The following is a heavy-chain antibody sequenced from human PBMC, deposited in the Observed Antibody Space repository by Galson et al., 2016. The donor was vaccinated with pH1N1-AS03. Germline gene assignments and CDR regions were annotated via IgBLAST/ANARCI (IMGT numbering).Heavy chain of an antibody. CDR1: GFSFSSYS. Sequence: SLRLSCAASGFSFSSYSMNWVRQAPGKGLEWVSDISISSRTRNYADSVKGRFTISRDNAKNSLFLQMNSLRGEDTAVYYCAREGAMITFGGVGPASDYWGQGTLVTSSS. D-gene: IGHD3-16*01. CDR3: AREGAMITFGGVGPASDY. V-gene: IGHV3-48*04. CDR2: ISISSRTR. J-gene: IGHJ4*02.